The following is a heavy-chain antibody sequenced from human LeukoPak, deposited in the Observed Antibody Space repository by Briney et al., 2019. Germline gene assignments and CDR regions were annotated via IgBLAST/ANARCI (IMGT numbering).Heavy chain of an antibody. CDR1: GGSIRSSSYY. Sequence: SETLSLTCTVSGGSIRSSSYYWGWIRQPPGKGLEWIGSIYYSGSTYYNASLKSRGTISVDTSKNQFSLKLNSVTVADTAVYFCARQVVAVAGTGYFDYWGQGTLVTVSS. D-gene: IGHD6-19*01. CDR2: IYYSGST. V-gene: IGHV4-39*01. J-gene: IGHJ4*02. CDR3: ARQVVAVAGTGYFDY.